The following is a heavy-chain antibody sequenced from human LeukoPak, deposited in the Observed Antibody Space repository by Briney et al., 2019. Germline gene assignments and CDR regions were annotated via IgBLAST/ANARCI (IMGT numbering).Heavy chain of an antibody. D-gene: IGHD3-3*01. CDR1: GFTFSNYA. Sequence: TGGSLRLSCAASGFTFSNYAMNWVRQAPGKGLEWVSALSGSGGSTYYADSVKGRFTISRDNSKNTLYLQMNSLRAEDTAVYYCAKVSEGRSQEQEWLLYGYYFDYWGQGTLVTVSS. CDR2: LSGSGGST. J-gene: IGHJ4*02. V-gene: IGHV3-23*01. CDR3: AKVSEGRSQEQEWLLYGYYFDY.